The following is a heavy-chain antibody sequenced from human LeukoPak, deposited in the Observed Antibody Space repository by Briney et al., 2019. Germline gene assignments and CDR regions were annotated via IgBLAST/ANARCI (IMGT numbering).Heavy chain of an antibody. D-gene: IGHD6-19*01. CDR3: ARVSAPGTSGWYFGY. Sequence: GGSLRLSCAASGFTFSSYGMNWVRQAPGKGLEWVSYISTSSNRIDYADSVKGRFTMSRDNATSLLYLQMNSLRDEDTAMYYCARVSAPGTSGWYFGYWGQGTLVTVSS. CDR2: ISTSSNRI. V-gene: IGHV3-48*02. CDR1: GFTFSSYG. J-gene: IGHJ4*02.